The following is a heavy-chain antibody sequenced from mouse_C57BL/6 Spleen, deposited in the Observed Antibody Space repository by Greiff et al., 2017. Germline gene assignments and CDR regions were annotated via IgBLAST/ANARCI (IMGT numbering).Heavy chain of an antibody. Sequence: QVQLKESGPGLVQPSQSLSITCTVSGFSLTSYGVHWVRQSPGKGLEWLGVIWSGGSTDYNAAFISRLSISKDNSKSQVFFKMNSLQADDTAIYYCASPTVVARNYAMDYWGQGTSGTVSS. CDR1: GFSLTSYG. V-gene: IGHV2-2*01. D-gene: IGHD1-1*01. CDR2: IWSGGST. CDR3: ASPTVVARNYAMDY. J-gene: IGHJ4*01.